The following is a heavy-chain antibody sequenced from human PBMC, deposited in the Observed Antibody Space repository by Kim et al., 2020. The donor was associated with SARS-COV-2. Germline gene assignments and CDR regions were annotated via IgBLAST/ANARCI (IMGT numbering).Heavy chain of an antibody. V-gene: IGHV3-7*01. J-gene: IGHJ4*02. CDR3: ARGRRGTLFDY. Sequence: TYYVDSVKGRFTISRDNAKNSLYLQMNSLRAEDTAVYYCARGRRGTLFDYWGQGTLVTVSS. CDR2: T.